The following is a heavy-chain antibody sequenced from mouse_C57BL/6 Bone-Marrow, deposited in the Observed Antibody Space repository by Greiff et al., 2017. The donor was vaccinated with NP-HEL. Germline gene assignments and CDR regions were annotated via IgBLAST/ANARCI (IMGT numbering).Heavy chain of an antibody. Sequence: QVQLQQSGAELVRPGTSVKMSCKASGYTFTNYWIGWAKQRPGHGLEWIGDIYPGGGYTNYNEKLKGKATLTADKSSSTAYMQFSSLTSKDSVIYYCARSCITTASRGGYFDYWGQGTTLTVSS. CDR2: IYPGGGYT. D-gene: IGHD1-2*01. J-gene: IGHJ2*01. CDR1: GYTFTNYW. V-gene: IGHV1-63*01. CDR3: ARSCITTASRGGYFDY.